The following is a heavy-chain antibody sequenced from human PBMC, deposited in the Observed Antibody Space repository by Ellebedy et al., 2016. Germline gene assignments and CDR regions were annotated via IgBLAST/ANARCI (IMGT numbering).Heavy chain of an antibody. CDR3: AKVPLIIVGATFYFDY. Sequence: GGSLRLXXAASGFTFSSYGMSWVRQAPGKGLEWVSAISGSGGSRYYADSVKGRFTISRDNSKNTLYLQMNSLRAEDTAVYYCAKVPLIIVGATFYFDYWGQGTLVTVSS. V-gene: IGHV3-23*01. D-gene: IGHD1-26*01. J-gene: IGHJ4*02. CDR2: ISGSGGSR. CDR1: GFTFSSYG.